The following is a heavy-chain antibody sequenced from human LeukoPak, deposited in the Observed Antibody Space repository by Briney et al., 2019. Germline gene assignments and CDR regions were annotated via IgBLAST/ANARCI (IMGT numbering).Heavy chain of an antibody. CDR1: DLTFSSYA. CDR2: ISGSGGST. CDR3: AKDWEAKYSSSIPWFDP. Sequence: GGSLRLSCAASDLTFSSYAMSWVRQAPGKGLEWVSAISGSGGSTYYADSVKGRFTISRDNSKNTLYLQMNSLRAEDTAVYYCAKDWEAKYSSSIPWFDPWGQGTLVTVSS. J-gene: IGHJ5*02. V-gene: IGHV3-23*01. D-gene: IGHD6-6*01.